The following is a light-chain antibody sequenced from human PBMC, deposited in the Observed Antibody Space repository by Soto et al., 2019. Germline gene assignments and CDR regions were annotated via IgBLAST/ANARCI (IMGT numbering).Light chain of an antibody. Sequence: DIQMTQSPSTLSGSVGDRVTITCRASQTISSWLAWYQQKPGKAPKLLIYKASTLKSGVPSRFSGSGSGTEFTLTISSLQSEDLAIYYCQHYNEWPLTFGGGTKVDI. J-gene: IGKJ4*01. CDR3: QHYNEWPLT. CDR2: KAS. CDR1: QTISSW. V-gene: IGKV1-5*03.